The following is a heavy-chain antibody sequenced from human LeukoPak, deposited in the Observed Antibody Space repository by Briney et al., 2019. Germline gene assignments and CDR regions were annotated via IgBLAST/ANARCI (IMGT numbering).Heavy chain of an antibody. Sequence: SETLSLTCTVSGGSISSYYWSWIRQPAGKGLEWIGRIYTSGSTNYNPSLKSRVTMSVDTSKNQFSLKLSSVTAADTAVYYCARDMGSSSENQYYYYYVDVWGKGTTVTVSS. J-gene: IGHJ6*03. CDR1: GGSISSYY. V-gene: IGHV4-4*07. CDR2: IYTSGST. D-gene: IGHD6-6*01. CDR3: ARDMGSSSENQYYYYYVDV.